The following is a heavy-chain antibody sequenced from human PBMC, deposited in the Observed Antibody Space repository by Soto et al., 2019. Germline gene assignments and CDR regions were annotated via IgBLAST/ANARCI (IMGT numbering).Heavy chain of an antibody. D-gene: IGHD5-12*01. CDR1: CGSITGYY. Sequence: PSETLSLTCSVSCGSITGYYWNWVRQPPGKGLEWIGYIYFSGTTNYNPSLKSRLTISVDTSKNQFSLRLSSVTAADTAVYYCVRGYGGYNHYFDSWGQGTLVTVSS. V-gene: IGHV4-59*01. J-gene: IGHJ4*02. CDR2: IYFSGTT. CDR3: VRGYGGYNHYFDS.